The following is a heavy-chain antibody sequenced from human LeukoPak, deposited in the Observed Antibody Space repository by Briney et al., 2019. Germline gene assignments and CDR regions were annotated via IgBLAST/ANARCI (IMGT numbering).Heavy chain of an antibody. J-gene: IGHJ5*02. CDR1: GYTFTSYD. D-gene: IGHD6-6*01. V-gene: IGHV1-8*01. Sequence: GASVKVSCKASGYTFTSYDINWVRQATGQGLEWRGWMNPNSGNTGYAQKFQGRVTMTRNTSISTAYMELSSLRSEDTAVYYCARAKLIAARRVHTENWFDPWGQGTLVTVSS. CDR3: ARAKLIAARRVHTENWFDP. CDR2: MNPNSGNT.